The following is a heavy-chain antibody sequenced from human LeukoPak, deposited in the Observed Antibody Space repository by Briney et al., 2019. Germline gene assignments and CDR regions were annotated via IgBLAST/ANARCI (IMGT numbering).Heavy chain of an antibody. CDR2: ISSNGGGT. V-gene: IGHV3-64*01. CDR1: GFTFSSYA. Sequence: PGGSLRLSCAASGFTFSSYAMHWVRQAPGKGLEYVSAISSNGGGTYYANSVKGGFTISRDNSKNTLYLQMGSLRAEDMAVYYCARTNRDGSYYYFDYWGQGTLVTVSS. CDR3: ARTNRDGSYYYFDY. D-gene: IGHD1-26*01. J-gene: IGHJ4*02.